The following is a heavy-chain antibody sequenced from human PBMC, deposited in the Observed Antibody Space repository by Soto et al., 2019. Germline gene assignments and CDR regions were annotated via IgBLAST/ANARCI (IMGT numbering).Heavy chain of an antibody. V-gene: IGHV4-59*01. CDR1: GGSISSYY. CDR2: MYNTGST. J-gene: IGHJ6*02. Sequence: PSETLSLTCTVSGGSISSYYWSWIRQPPGKGLEWVGYMYNTGSTIYNPSLKRRVTISVDTSKNQFSLKLNSVTAADTAVYYCARDLWGYCGADCYPLDVWGQGTMVTSP. CDR3: ARDLWGYCGADCYPLDV. D-gene: IGHD2-21*02.